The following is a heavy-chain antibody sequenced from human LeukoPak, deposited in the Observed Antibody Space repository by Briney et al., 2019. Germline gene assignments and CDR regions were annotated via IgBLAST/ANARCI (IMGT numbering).Heavy chain of an antibody. V-gene: IGHV3-11*01. Sequence: PGGSLRLSCGASGFIFSDYYMSWIRQAPGKGLGWISYISSSGTPKYYADSVKGRFTISRDNAKKSLFLQMNSLRDEDTAVYYCVRDDGHHWFDFWGQGTLVTVSS. J-gene: IGHJ4*02. CDR1: GFIFSDYY. CDR3: VRDDGHHWFDF. D-gene: IGHD1-1*01. CDR2: ISSSGTPK.